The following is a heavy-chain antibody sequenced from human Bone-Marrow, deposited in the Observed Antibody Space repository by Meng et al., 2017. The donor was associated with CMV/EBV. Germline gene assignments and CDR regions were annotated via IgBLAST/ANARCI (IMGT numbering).Heavy chain of an antibody. CDR1: TFRTYV. J-gene: IGHJ4*02. Sequence: TFRTYVFSWVRQAPGQGLEWLGGIIPMFGTTNYAQKFQGRLTIKADDSTRTVYMDLSSLTSEDTAVYYCARHAEDYYDSRDFSPYAHWGQGTPVTVSS. CDR3: ARHAEDYYDSRDFSPYAH. CDR2: IIPMFGTT. V-gene: IGHV1-69*01. D-gene: IGHD3-22*01.